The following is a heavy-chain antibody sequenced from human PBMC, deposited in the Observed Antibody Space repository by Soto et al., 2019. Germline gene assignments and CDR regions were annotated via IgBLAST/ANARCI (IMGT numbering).Heavy chain of an antibody. V-gene: IGHV1-69*02. CDR1: GGTFNTYS. CDR3: XXRAMVVGATGAFDI. J-gene: IGHJ3*02. D-gene: IGHD2-15*01. Sequence: QVQLVHSGAEVKKPGSSVKVSCQAAGGTFNTYSINWVRQAPGQGLEWMGRIIPIVGIAKYAQTFQGRVAITADKSTXXXXXXXXXXXXXXXXXXXXXXRAMVVGATGAFDIWGQGTMVTVSS. CDR2: IIPIVGIA.